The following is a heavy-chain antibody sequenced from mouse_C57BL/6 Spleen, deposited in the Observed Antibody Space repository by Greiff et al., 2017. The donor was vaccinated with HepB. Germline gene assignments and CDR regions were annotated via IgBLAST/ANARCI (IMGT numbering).Heavy chain of an antibody. CDR2: ISSGGSYT. CDR3: ALLYYGSSHWYFDV. CDR1: GFTFSSYG. D-gene: IGHD1-1*01. V-gene: IGHV5-6*01. Sequence: EVKLMESGGDLVKPGGSLKLSCAASGFTFSSYGMSWVRQTPDKRLEWVATISSGGSYTYYPDSVKGRFTISRDNAKNTLYLQMSSLKSEDTAMYYCALLYYGSSHWYFDVWGTGTTVTVSS. J-gene: IGHJ1*03.